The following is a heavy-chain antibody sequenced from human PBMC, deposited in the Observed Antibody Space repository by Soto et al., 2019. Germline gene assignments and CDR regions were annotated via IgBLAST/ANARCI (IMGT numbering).Heavy chain of an antibody. CDR3: ARERPDGTRLDP. CDR2: IYYSGNT. J-gene: IGHJ5*02. Sequence: PSETLSLTCTVSGGSISSGDYYWSWIRQPPGKGLEWIGNIYYSGNTYYSPSLKSRVTISVDTSKNQFSLKLSSVTAADTAVYYCARERPDGTRLDPWGQGTLVTVSS. CDR1: GGSISSGDYY. D-gene: IGHD2-2*01. V-gene: IGHV4-30-4*01.